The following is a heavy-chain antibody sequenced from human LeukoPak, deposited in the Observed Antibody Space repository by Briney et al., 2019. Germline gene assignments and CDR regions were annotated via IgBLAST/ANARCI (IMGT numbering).Heavy chain of an antibody. V-gene: IGHV3-23*01. CDR2: VSASGGST. Sequence: QSGGSLRLSCAASGFTFSSYAMSWVRQAPGKGLERVSAVSASGGSTYYADSVKGRFTISRDNSKNTLYLKMNSLRAEDTAVYYCAKSGSYYYDSSAYYGYWGQGTLVTVSS. CDR1: GFTFSSYA. J-gene: IGHJ4*02. D-gene: IGHD3-22*01. CDR3: AKSGSYYYDSSAYYGY.